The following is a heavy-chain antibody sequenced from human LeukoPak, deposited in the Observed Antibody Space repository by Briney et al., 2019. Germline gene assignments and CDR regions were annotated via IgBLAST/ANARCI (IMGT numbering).Heavy chain of an antibody. J-gene: IGHJ1*01. D-gene: IGHD3-22*01. V-gene: IGHV3-66*01. Sequence: GGSLRLSCAASGFTVSSNYMSWVRQAPGRGLEWVSVIYSGGSTYYADSVKGRFTISRDNSKNTLYLQMNSLRAEDTAVYYCAKYPFTYYYDSSGSGYFQHWGQGTLVTVPS. CDR3: AKYPFTYYYDSSGSGYFQH. CDR1: GFTVSSNY. CDR2: IYSGGST.